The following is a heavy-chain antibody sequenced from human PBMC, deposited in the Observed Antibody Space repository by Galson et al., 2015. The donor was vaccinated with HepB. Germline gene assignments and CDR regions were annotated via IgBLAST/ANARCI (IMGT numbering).Heavy chain of an antibody. CDR2: ISYDGSNK. Sequence: SLRLSCAASGFTFSSYAMHWVRQAPGKGLEWVAVISYDGSNKYYADSVKGRFTISRDNSKNTLYLQMNSLRAEDTAVYYCARDISSGWHHPFDYWGQGTLVTVSS. V-gene: IGHV3-30*04. CDR3: ARDISSGWHHPFDY. D-gene: IGHD6-19*01. J-gene: IGHJ4*02. CDR1: GFTFSSYA.